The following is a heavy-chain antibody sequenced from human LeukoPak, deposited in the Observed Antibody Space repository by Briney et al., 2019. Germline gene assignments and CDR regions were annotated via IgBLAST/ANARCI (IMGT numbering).Heavy chain of an antibody. Sequence: SETLSLTCAVYGGSFSGYYWSWIRQPPGKGLEWIGEINHSGSTNYNPSLKRRGTISVETSKNQFSLKLSGVTVAHTVVYYCARDYYYDSSGYYRRPTKYFDYWGQGTLVTVSS. J-gene: IGHJ4*02. V-gene: IGHV4-34*01. CDR3: ARDYYYDSSGYYRRPTKYFDY. D-gene: IGHD3-22*01. CDR2: INHSGST. CDR1: GGSFSGYY.